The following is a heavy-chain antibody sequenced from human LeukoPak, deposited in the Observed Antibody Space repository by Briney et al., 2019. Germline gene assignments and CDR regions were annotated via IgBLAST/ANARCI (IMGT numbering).Heavy chain of an antibody. V-gene: IGHV1-2*02. CDR1: GYTFTGYY. CDR3: ARDQVVVVPTALTVGFDP. D-gene: IGHD2-2*01. CDR2: INPNSGGT. Sequence: ASVKVSCKASGYTFTGYYMHWVRQAPGQGLEWMGWINPNSGGTNYAQKFQGRVTMTRDTSISTAYMELSRLRSDDTAVYYCARDQVVVVPTALTVGFDPWAREPWSPSPQ. J-gene: IGHJ5*02.